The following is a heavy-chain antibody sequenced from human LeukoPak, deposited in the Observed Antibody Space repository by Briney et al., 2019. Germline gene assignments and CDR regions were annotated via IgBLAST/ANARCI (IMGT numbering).Heavy chain of an antibody. Sequence: GESLKISCKGSGYSFTSYWIGWVRQMPGKGLEWMGIIYPGDSDTRYSPSFQGQVTISADKSISTAYLQWGSLKASDTAMYYCAMSYYYDSSGSHYGMDVWGQGTTVTVSS. D-gene: IGHD3-22*01. CDR1: GYSFTSYW. CDR2: IYPGDSDT. J-gene: IGHJ6*02. CDR3: AMSYYYDSSGSHYGMDV. V-gene: IGHV5-51*01.